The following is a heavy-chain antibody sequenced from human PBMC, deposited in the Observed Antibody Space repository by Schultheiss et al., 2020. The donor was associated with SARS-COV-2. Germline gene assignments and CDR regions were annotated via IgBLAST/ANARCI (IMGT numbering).Heavy chain of an antibody. CDR3: ARDQGDY. J-gene: IGHJ4*02. CDR2: MYHTGST. CDR1: GGSISSYY. Sequence: SETLSLTCTVSGGSISSYYWSWIRQPPGKGLEWIGSMYHTGSTYSNPSLKSRVTISVDKSKNQFSLKLSSVTAADTAVYYCARDQGDYWGQGTLVTVSS. V-gene: IGHV4-59*12.